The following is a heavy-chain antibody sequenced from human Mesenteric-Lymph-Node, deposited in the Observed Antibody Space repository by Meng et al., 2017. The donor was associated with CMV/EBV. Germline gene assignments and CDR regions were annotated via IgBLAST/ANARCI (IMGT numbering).Heavy chain of an antibody. Sequence: SNSAAWNWIRQSPSRGLEWLGRTYYTSKWSYDYALSVKTRITINPDTSKNQFSLQLNSVTPEDTAVYYCARDRITIFGVTMAHAFDIWGQGTMVTVSS. D-gene: IGHD3-3*01. CDR2: TYYTSKWSY. V-gene: IGHV6-1*01. CDR1: SNSAA. J-gene: IGHJ3*02. CDR3: ARDRITIFGVTMAHAFDI.